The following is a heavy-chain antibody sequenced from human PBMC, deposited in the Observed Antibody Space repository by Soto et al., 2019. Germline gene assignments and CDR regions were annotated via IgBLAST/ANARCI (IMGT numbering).Heavy chain of an antibody. J-gene: IGHJ6*02. CDR1: GGSFSGYY. Sequence: SETLSLTCAVYGGSFSGYYWSWIRQPPGKGLEWIGEINHSGSTNYNPSLKSRVIISVDTSKNQFSLKLSSVTAADTAVYYCARNGSYYDFWSGYYFGGGMDVWGQGTTVTVSS. CDR3: ARNGSYYDFWSGYYFGGGMDV. CDR2: INHSGST. V-gene: IGHV4-34*01. D-gene: IGHD3-3*01.